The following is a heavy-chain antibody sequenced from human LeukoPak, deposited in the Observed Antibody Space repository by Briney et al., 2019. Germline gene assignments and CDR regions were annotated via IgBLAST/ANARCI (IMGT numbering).Heavy chain of an antibody. CDR3: ARDFSPAVAGNRYGLNWFDP. CDR2: INPNSGGT. CDR1: GYTFTGYY. J-gene: IGHJ5*02. V-gene: IGHV1-2*05. Sequence: GASVKVSCKASGYTFTGYYMHWVRQAPGQGLEWMGRINPNSGGTNYAHKFQGRVTMTRDTSISTGYMEVSRLRSDDTGVYYWARDFSPAVAGNRYGLNWFDPWGQGTLVTVSS. D-gene: IGHD6-19*01.